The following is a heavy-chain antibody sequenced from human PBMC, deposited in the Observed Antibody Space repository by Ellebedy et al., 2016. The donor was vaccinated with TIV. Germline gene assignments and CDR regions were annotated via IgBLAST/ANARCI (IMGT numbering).Heavy chain of an antibody. Sequence: ASVKVSCXASGYTFTSYAMHWVRQAPGQRLEWMGWINAGNGNTKYSQKFQGRVTITRDTSASTAYMELSSLRSEDTAVYYCARGPRGGYYYQNYYYGMDVWGQGTTVTVSS. CDR1: GYTFTSYA. D-gene: IGHD3-22*01. CDR2: INAGNGNT. J-gene: IGHJ6*02. CDR3: ARGPRGGYYYQNYYYGMDV. V-gene: IGHV1-3*01.